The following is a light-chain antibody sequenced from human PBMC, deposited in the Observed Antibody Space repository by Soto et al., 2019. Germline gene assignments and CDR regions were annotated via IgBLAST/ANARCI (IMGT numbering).Light chain of an antibody. CDR2: GAS. V-gene: IGKV3-20*01. CDR1: RSLSSDY. CDR3: QQYGNSRGT. Sequence: IVLMQSPDTLSLSPGEGATLSCRASRSLSSDYLAWYQQKPGQAPRLLIYGASSRATGIPDRFSGSGSGTDFTLTISGLEPEDFAVYYCQQYGNSRGTFGQGTKVDIK. J-gene: IGKJ1*01.